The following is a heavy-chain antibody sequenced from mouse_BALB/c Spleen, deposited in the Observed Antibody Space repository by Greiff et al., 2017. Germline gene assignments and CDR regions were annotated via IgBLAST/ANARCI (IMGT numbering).Heavy chain of an antibody. Sequence: EVQVVESGGGLVQPGGSLRLSCATSGFTFTDYYMSWVRQPPGKALEWLGFIRNKANGYTTEYSASVKGRFTISRDNSQSILYLQMNTLRAEDSATYYCARASYGNAMDYWGQGTSVTVSS. CDR3: ARASYGNAMDY. J-gene: IGHJ4*01. D-gene: IGHD2-10*01. CDR1: GFTFTDYY. CDR2: IRNKANGYTT. V-gene: IGHV7-3*02.